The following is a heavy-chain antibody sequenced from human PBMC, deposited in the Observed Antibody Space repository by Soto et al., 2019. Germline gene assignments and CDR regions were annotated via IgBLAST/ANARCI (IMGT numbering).Heavy chain of an antibody. CDR2: IYYIGST. CDR1: GGSISSGVYY. J-gene: IGHJ3*02. CDR3: ARGTIYDILTGYYAFDM. Sequence: PSETLSLTCTVSGGSISSGVYYWSWIRHHPGKGLEWIGYIYYIGSTYYNPSLKSRVTISVDTSKNQFSLKLSSVTAADTAVYYCARGTIYDILTGYYAFDMWGQGTMVTV. D-gene: IGHD3-9*01. V-gene: IGHV4-31*03.